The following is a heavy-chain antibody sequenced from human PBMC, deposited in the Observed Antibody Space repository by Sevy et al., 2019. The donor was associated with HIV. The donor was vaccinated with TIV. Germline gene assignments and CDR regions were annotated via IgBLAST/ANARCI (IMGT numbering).Heavy chain of an antibody. D-gene: IGHD3-3*01. J-gene: IGHJ4*02. CDR3: VRESIGSIGDFDY. CDR2: IYSSENT. CDR1: GGSMTNYF. Sequence: SETLSLTCTVSGGSMTNYFWSWVRQAPGKRLEWIGYIYSSENTNYNPSLKSRVAISKDMSNNQFSLKMNSVTAADTAVYYCVRESIGSIGDFDYWGEGTLVTVSS. V-gene: IGHV4-4*08.